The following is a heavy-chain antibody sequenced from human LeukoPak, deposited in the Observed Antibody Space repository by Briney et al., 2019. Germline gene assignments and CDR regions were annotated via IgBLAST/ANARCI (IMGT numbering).Heavy chain of an antibody. Sequence: GGSLRLSCAASGFTFSNAWMSWVRQAPGKGLEWVSAISGSGGSTYYADSVKGRFTISRDNSKNTLYLQMNSLRAEDTAVYYCAKDAIAVAGNSEDEGVKPDYWGQGTLVTVSS. V-gene: IGHV3-23*01. J-gene: IGHJ4*02. CDR2: ISGSGGST. D-gene: IGHD6-19*01. CDR1: GFTFSNAW. CDR3: AKDAIAVAGNSEDEGVKPDY.